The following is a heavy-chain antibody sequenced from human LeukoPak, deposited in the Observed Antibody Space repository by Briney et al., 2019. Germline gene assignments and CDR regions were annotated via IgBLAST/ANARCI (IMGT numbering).Heavy chain of an antibody. CDR3: ARRRDYAYYFDY. J-gene: IGHJ4*02. Sequence: GGSLRLSCAASGVTLSSYAMSWARQAPGKGLEWVSGISSSGSGGNTYYADSVKGRFTISRDNAKNSLYLQMNSLRAEDTAVYYCARRRDYAYYFDYWGQGTLVTVSS. CDR2: ISSSGSGGNT. V-gene: IGHV3-23*01. CDR1: GVTLSSYA. D-gene: IGHD4-17*01.